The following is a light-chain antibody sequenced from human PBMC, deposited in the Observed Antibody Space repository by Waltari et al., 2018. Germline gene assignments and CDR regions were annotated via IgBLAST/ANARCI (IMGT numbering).Light chain of an antibody. J-gene: IGKJ2*01. CDR1: QSVLSSSKNKNY. CDR2: WSS. CDR3: QQCYSPPYT. Sequence: DIVMTQSPDSLAVSLGQRATIKCKFSQSVLSSSKNKNYLGCYQQKRGQAPKLPITWSSTRESGVPSRFSGLGSGTDFVRTISSLQAEDVAVYHCQQCYSPPYTFGQGTKLEIK. V-gene: IGKV4-1*01.